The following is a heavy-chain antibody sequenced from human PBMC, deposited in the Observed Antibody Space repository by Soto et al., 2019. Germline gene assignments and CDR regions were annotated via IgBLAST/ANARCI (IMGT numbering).Heavy chain of an antibody. D-gene: IGHD4-17*01. CDR1: EVNFSSYT. J-gene: IGHJ6*03. CDR2: IIPILGIA. Sequence: GASVKVSCKPSEVNFSSYTISWVRQAPGQGLEWMGRIIPILGIANYAQKFQGRVTITADKSTSTAYMELSSLRSEDTAVYYCARVLYGDIPGYYYYYMDVWGKGTTVTVSS. V-gene: IGHV1-69*02. CDR3: ARVLYGDIPGYYYYYMDV.